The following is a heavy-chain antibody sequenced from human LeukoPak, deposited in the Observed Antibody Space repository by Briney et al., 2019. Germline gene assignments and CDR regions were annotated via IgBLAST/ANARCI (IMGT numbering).Heavy chain of an antibody. D-gene: IGHD3-10*01. Sequence: GGSLRLSCAASGFTFSSYSMNWVRQAPGKGLEWVAYIRSSGSTIYYSDSVKGRFTISRDNSKNTLYLQMNSLRAEDTAVYYCATAPHYGSGSYGAGFAWFDPWGQGTLVTVSS. CDR1: GFTFSSYS. V-gene: IGHV3-48*01. CDR3: ATAPHYGSGSYGAGFAWFDP. J-gene: IGHJ5*02. CDR2: IRSSGSTI.